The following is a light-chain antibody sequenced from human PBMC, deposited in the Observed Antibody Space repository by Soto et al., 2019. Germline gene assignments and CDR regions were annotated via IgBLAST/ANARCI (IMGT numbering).Light chain of an antibody. CDR2: DAS. CDR3: QKYNSYHYT. V-gene: IGKV1-5*01. J-gene: IGKJ2*01. CDR1: QSISSW. Sequence: DIQMTQSPSTLSASVGDRVTITCRASQSISSWLAWYQQKPGKAPKLMIYDASSLESGVPSRFSGSGSGTEFTLTISSLQPDDFATYYCQKYNSYHYTFGQGTKLEIK.